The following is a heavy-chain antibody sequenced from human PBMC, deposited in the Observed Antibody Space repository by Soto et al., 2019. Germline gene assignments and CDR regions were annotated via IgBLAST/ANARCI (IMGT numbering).Heavy chain of an antibody. CDR2: INADGRIT. Sequence: EVQLVESGGGLFQPGGSLRLSCEASGFTFSTYWMHWARQAPGQGLVWLSRINADGRITNYADSVRGRFTISRDNDNNTLFLQVNSLRAEDTAVYYCATAGQFRFDNWGQGALVTVSS. D-gene: IGHD2-21*01. CDR3: ATAGQFRFDN. J-gene: IGHJ4*02. CDR1: GFTFSTYW. V-gene: IGHV3-74*01.